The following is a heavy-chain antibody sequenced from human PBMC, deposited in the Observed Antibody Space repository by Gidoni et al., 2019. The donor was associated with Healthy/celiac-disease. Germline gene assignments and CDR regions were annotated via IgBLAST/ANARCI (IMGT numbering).Heavy chain of an antibody. CDR2: ISYDGSNK. CDR1: GFTFSSYA. CDR3: ASSRIVVVPAAPIDY. J-gene: IGHJ4*02. Sequence: QVQLVESGGGVVQPGRSLSLSCAASGFTFSSYAMHWVRQAPGKGLEWVAVISYDGSNKYYADSVKGRFTISRDNSKNTLYLQMNSLRAEDTAVYYCASSRIVVVPAAPIDYWGQGTLVTVSS. D-gene: IGHD2-2*01. V-gene: IGHV3-30-3*01.